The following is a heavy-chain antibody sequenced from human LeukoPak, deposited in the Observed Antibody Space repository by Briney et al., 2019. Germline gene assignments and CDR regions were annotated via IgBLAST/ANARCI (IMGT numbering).Heavy chain of an antibody. CDR2: INSDGSST. J-gene: IGHJ4*02. CDR3: AREGILTGYYISASDY. Sequence: GGSLRLSCAASGFTFSSSAMTWVRQAPGKGLVWVSRINSDGSSTSYADSVKGRFTISRDNAKNTLYLQMNSLRAEDTAVYYCAREGILTGYYISASDYWGQGTLVTVSS. D-gene: IGHD3-9*01. V-gene: IGHV3-74*01. CDR1: GFTFSSSA.